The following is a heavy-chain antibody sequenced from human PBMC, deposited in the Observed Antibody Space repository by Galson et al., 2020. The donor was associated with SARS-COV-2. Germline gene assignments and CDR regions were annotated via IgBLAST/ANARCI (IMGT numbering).Heavy chain of an antibody. V-gene: IGHV1-69*13. Sequence: SVKVSCKASGGTFSSYAISWVRQAPGQGLEWMGGIIPIFGTANYAQKFQGRVTITADESTSTAYMELSSLRSEDTAVYYCARGELNWNDDGDYYGMDVWGQGTTVTVSS. D-gene: IGHD1-1*01. CDR3: ARGELNWNDDGDYYGMDV. CDR1: GGTFSSYA. J-gene: IGHJ6*02. CDR2: IIPIFGTA.